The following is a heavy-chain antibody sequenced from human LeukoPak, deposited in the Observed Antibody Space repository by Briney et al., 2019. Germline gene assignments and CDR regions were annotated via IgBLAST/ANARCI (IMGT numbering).Heavy chain of an antibody. D-gene: IGHD7-27*01. J-gene: IGHJ2*01. Sequence: GRSLRLSCAASGFTFNNYGMHWVRQAPGKGLEWVAVIWYDGSNKYYADSVKGRFTISRDNSKNMLYLQMNSLRAEGTAVYYCARGNVGIGFYWYFDLWGRGTLVTVSS. CDR3: ARGNVGIGFYWYFDL. CDR2: IWYDGSNK. CDR1: GFTFNNYG. V-gene: IGHV3-33*01.